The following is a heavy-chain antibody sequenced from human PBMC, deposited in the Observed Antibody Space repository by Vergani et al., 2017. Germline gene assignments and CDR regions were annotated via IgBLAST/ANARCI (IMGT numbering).Heavy chain of an antibody. D-gene: IGHD1-14*01. CDR3: AREDRDTGIFEEEAHLDY. J-gene: IGHJ4*02. CDR1: GGTFSSYT. V-gene: IGHV1-69*04. Sequence: QVQLVQSGAEVKKPGSSVKVSCKASGGTFSSYTISWVRQAPGQGLEWMGRIIPILGIANYAQKFQGRVTITADKSTSTAYMERSSLRSEDTAVYYCAREDRDTGIFEEEAHLDYWGQGTLVTVSS. CDR2: IIPILGIA.